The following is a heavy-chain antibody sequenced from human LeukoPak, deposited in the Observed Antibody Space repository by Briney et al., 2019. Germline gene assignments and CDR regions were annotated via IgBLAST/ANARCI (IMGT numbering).Heavy chain of an antibody. CDR3: ARGVYSSGWFPYYHYYYMDV. Sequence: SQTLSLTCAISGDSVSSNSAAWNWIRQSPSRGLEWLGRTYYRSKWYNDYAVSVKSRITINPDTSKNQFSLQLNSVTPEDTAVYYCARGVYSSGWFPYYHYYYMDVWGKGTTVTVSS. D-gene: IGHD6-19*01. CDR1: GDSVSSNSAA. CDR2: TYYRSKWYN. J-gene: IGHJ6*03. V-gene: IGHV6-1*01.